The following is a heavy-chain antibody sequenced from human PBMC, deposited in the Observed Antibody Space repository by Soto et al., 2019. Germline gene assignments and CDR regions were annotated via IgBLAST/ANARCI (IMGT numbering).Heavy chain of an antibody. CDR1: GYTFTSYA. V-gene: IGHV1-3*01. CDR3: ARDMGFGLSDY. J-gene: IGHJ4*02. D-gene: IGHD3-10*01. CDR2: INAGNGNT. Sequence: ASVMVSCKASGYTFTSYAMHWVRQAPGQRLEWMGWINAGNGNTKYSQKFQGRVTITRDTSASTAYMELSSLRSEDTAVYYCARDMGFGLSDYWGQGTLVTVSS.